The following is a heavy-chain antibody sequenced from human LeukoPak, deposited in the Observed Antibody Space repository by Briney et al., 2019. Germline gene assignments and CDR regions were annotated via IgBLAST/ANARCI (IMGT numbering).Heavy chain of an antibody. Sequence: GGSLRLSCAASGFTFSSYWMSWVRQAPGKGLEWVANITQDGSERYYVDSVKGRFTISRDNAKNSLYLQMNSLRAEDTAVYYCARHLHYYDSSGYPPYFDYWGQGTLVTVSS. J-gene: IGHJ4*02. D-gene: IGHD3-22*01. CDR3: ARHLHYYDSSGYPPYFDY. CDR2: ITQDGSER. V-gene: IGHV3-7*01. CDR1: GFTFSSYW.